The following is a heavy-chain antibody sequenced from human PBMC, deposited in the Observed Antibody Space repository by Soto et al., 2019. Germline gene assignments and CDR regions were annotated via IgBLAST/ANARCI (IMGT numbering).Heavy chain of an antibody. V-gene: IGHV3-23*01. D-gene: IGHD1-7*01. CDR1: GFTFSSYA. CDR2: ITDSGGTK. J-gene: IGHJ4*02. CDR3: APGADRTKVRLG. Sequence: GGSLRLSCAASGFTFSSYAMSWVRQAPGKGLEWVSTITDSGGTKYYADSVKGRFTISRDNSKNTQYLQMNSLRAEDTAVYYCAPGADRTKVRLGWGQGTLVTVSS.